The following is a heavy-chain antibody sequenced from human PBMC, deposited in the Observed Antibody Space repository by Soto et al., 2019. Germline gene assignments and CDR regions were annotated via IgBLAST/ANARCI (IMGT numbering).Heavy chain of an antibody. CDR3: ARTSGDGYNGMLFDY. CDR1: GFSLSTSGMC. CDR2: IDWDDDK. Sequence: SGPTLVNPTQTLTLSCTFSGFSLSTSGMCVSWIRQPPGKALEWLALIDWDDDKYYSTSLKTRLTISKDTSKNQVVLTMTNMDPVDTATYYCARTSGDGYNGMLFDYWGQGTLVTVSS. V-gene: IGHV2-70*01. J-gene: IGHJ4*02. D-gene: IGHD2-21*01.